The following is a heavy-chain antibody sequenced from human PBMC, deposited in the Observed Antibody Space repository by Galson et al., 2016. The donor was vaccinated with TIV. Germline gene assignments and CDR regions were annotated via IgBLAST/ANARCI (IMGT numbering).Heavy chain of an antibody. CDR2: INAGSGNT. CDR3: ARDPGYFVY. CDR1: GYTFTNYT. D-gene: IGHD1-1*01. V-gene: IGHV1-3*01. Sequence: SVKVSCKASGYTFTNYTMHWVRQAPGQRLEWMGWINAGSGNTKYSQKFQGRVTITRDTSASTAYMELSSLRSEDTAVYYCARDPGYFVYWGQGTLVTVSS. J-gene: IGHJ4*02.